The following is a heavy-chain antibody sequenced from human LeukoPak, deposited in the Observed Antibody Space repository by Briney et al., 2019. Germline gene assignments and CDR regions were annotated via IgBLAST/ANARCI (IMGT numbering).Heavy chain of an antibody. Sequence: ASVKVSCKASGYTFTSYAMNWVRQAPGQGLEWMGWINTNTGNPTYAQGFTGRFVFSLDTSVSTAYLQISSLKAEDTAVYYCARVARITMVRGVIGFDPWGQGTLVTVSS. CDR1: GYTFTSYA. CDR3: ARVARITMVRGVIGFDP. V-gene: IGHV7-4-1*02. J-gene: IGHJ5*02. CDR2: INTNTGNP. D-gene: IGHD3-10*01.